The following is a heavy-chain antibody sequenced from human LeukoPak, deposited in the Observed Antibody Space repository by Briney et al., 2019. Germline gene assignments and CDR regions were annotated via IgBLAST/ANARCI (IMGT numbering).Heavy chain of an antibody. Sequence: GGSLRLSCAASGFTVSSNYMSWVRQAPGKGLEWVSVIYSGGSIYYTDSVKGRSTISRDNSKNTLYLQMNSLRAEDTAVYYCARGFVYTGLDYWGQGTLVTVSS. J-gene: IGHJ4*02. V-gene: IGHV3-66*01. CDR2: IYSGGSI. CDR3: ARGFVYTGLDY. CDR1: GFTVSSNY. D-gene: IGHD5/OR15-5a*01.